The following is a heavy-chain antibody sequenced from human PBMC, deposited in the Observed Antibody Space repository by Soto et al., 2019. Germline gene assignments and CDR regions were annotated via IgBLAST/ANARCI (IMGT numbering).Heavy chain of an antibody. CDR2: ISYDGSNK. J-gene: IGHJ3*01. D-gene: IGHD6-13*01. V-gene: IGHV3-30*04. Sequence: GGSLRLSCAASGFTFSSYAMHWVRQAPGKGLEWVAVISYDGSNKYYADSLKGRFTISRDNSKNTLYLQMNILRAEDTAVYYCAKDSSSSWYDAFDFWGQGTMVTVSS. CDR1: GFTFSSYA. CDR3: AKDSSSSWYDAFDF.